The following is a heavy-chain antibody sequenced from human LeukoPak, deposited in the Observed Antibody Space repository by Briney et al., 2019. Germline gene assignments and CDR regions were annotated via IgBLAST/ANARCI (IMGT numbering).Heavy chain of an antibody. J-gene: IGHJ4*02. Sequence: ASVKVSCKASGYTFTGYYMHWVRQAPGQGLEWMGWINPNSGGTNYEQKFQGWVTMTRDTSISTAYMELNRLRSDDTAVYYCARDLSREYSGFTDYWGQGTLVTVSS. CDR3: ARDLSREYSGFTDY. D-gene: IGHD5-12*01. CDR2: INPNSGGT. CDR1: GYTFTGYY. V-gene: IGHV1-2*04.